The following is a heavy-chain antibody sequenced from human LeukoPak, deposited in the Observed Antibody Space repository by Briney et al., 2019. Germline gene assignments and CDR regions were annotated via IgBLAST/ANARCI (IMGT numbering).Heavy chain of an antibody. CDR3: ARDLRVPDNGNPDY. V-gene: IGHV3-23*01. J-gene: IGHJ4*02. D-gene: IGHD4-11*01. Sequence: AGGSLRLSCAASGFTFSSYAMSWVRQAPGKGLEWVSGISGSGGRIYYADSVKGRFTVPRDNSKNTLYLQMNSLRAEDTAVYYCARDLRVPDNGNPDYWGQGSLVTVSS. CDR2: ISGSGGRI. CDR1: GFTFSSYA.